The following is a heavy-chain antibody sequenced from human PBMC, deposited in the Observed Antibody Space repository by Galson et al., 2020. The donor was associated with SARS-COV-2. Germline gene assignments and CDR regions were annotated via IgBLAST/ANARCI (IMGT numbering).Heavy chain of an antibody. J-gene: IGHJ6*02. CDR2: IYYSGST. CDR3: ARQSGHYDFWGGYSASYGMDV. V-gene: IGHV4-59*08. Sequence: ETSETLSLTCTVSGGSISSYYWSWIRQPPGKGLEWIGYIYYSGSTNYNPSLKSRVTISVDTSKNQFSLKLSSVTAADTAVYYCARQSGHYDFWGGYSASYGMDVWGQGTTVTVAS. CDR1: GGSISSYY. D-gene: IGHD3-3*01.